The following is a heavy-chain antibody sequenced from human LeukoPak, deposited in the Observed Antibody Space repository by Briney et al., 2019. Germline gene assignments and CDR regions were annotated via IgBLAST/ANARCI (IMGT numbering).Heavy chain of an antibody. CDR1: KFTFSHYG. V-gene: IGHV3-30*18. CDR2: ISSDGSIK. D-gene: IGHD3-3*01. J-gene: IGHJ4*02. CDR3: VKEYHSRGFGAYFDY. Sequence: GGSLRLSCTASKFTFSHYGMQWVRQAPGKGLEWVAVISSDGSIKVYADSVKGRFTLSRDNSINTVDLQMNSLRAEDTAVYYCVKEYHSRGFGAYFDYWGQGTLVTVSS.